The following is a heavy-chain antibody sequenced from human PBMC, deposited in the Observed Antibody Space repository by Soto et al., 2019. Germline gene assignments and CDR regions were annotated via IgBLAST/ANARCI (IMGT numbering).Heavy chain of an antibody. V-gene: IGHV4-61*01. CDR3: AREFYSAHINYEDF. CDR1: GGSISLERFY. D-gene: IGHD1-7*01. CDR2: GSHPGAT. J-gene: IGHJ4*02. Sequence: QVQLQESGPGLVKPSETLSLTCTVSGGSISLERFYWTWIRQPPGKGLEWIGYGSHPGATNYTPSLQICVDISVNTSRNQFSLKLSSLTATDTADYFFAREFYSAHINYEDFWGQGTLVSVSA.